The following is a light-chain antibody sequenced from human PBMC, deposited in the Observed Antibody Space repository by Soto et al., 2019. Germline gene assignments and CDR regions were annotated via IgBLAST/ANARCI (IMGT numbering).Light chain of an antibody. CDR2: GAS. CDR1: QSVSSSY. V-gene: IGKV3-20*01. Sequence: ESVLTQAVGALSLSPGERATLSCRASQSVSSSYLAWYQQKPGQAPRLLIYGASSRATGIPDRFSGSGSGTDFTLTISRLEPEDFAVYYCQQYGSSSWTFGQGPKVDIK. J-gene: IGKJ1*01. CDR3: QQYGSSSWT.